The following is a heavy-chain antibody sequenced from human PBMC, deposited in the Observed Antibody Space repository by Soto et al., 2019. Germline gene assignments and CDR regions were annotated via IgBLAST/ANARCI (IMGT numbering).Heavy chain of an antibody. D-gene: IGHD1-26*01. CDR3: ARETGGAIDY. CDR1: GDSISTSSYY. V-gene: IGHV4-39*01. J-gene: IGHJ4*02. Sequence: QLQLQESGPGLLRPSETLTLTCTVSGDSISTSSYYWGWVRQPPGKGLEWIGTIYHSGSTFYKPSLRSRVTLSVDTSRNQCSLKVNSVTAADTGTYYCARETGGAIDYWGQGILVTVSS. CDR2: IYHSGST.